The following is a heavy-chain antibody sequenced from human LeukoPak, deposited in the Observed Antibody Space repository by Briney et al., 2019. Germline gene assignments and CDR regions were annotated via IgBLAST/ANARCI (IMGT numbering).Heavy chain of an antibody. CDR1: GFTFSTFA. CDR3: ARGASVVAGNDNAFDI. J-gene: IGHJ3*02. D-gene: IGHD6-19*01. CDR2: IYSGGST. V-gene: IGHV3-66*01. Sequence: PGGSLRLSCAASGFTFSTFAMIWVRQPPGKGLEWVSLIYSGGSTYYADSVKGRFTISRDNSKNTLYLQMNSLRAEDTAVYYCARGASVVAGNDNAFDIWGQGTMVTVSS.